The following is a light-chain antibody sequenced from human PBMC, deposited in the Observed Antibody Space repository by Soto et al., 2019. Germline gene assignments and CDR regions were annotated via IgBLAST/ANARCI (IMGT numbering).Light chain of an antibody. CDR1: QSVSSN. J-gene: IGKJ4*01. Sequence: EIVMTQSPATLSLSPGERATLSCRASQSVSSNLAWYQQKPGQSPRLLIYGASTRATGSPARFSGSGSGTEFTLTISSLQSEDFAVYYCQQYKNWPLTFGGGTKVEIK. CDR2: GAS. CDR3: QQYKNWPLT. V-gene: IGKV3-15*01.